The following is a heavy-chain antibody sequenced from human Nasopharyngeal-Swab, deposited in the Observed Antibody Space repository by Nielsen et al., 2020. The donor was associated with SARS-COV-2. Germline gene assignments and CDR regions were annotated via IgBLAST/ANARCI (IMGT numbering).Heavy chain of an antibody. Sequence: GGSLRLSCAASGFTFSTYGMHWVRQAEGKGLEWVAVISYDGSLKYYADSVKGRFTISRDDSKNTLFLQMNSLRAEDTAVYYGAKEKGFYSSSYYDCWGQGTLVTVSS. CDR1: GFTFSTYG. CDR2: ISYDGSLK. CDR3: AKEKGFYSSSYYDC. V-gene: IGHV3-30*18. D-gene: IGHD1-26*01. J-gene: IGHJ4*02.